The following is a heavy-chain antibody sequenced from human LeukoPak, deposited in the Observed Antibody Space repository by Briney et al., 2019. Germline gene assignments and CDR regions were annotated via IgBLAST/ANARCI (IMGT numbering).Heavy chain of an antibody. CDR1: GGSISSYY. CDR2: IYYSGST. V-gene: IGHV4-59*01. CDR3: ARERATMVRGVITDDAFDI. D-gene: IGHD3-10*01. J-gene: IGHJ3*02. Sequence: SETLSLTCTVSGGSISSYYWSWIRQPPGKGLEWIGYIYYSGSTNYNPSLKSRVTISVDTSKNQFSLKLSSVTAADTAVYYCARERATMVRGVITDDAFDIWGQGTMVTVSS.